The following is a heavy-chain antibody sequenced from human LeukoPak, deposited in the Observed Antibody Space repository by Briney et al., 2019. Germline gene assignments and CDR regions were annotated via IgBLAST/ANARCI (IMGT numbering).Heavy chain of an antibody. V-gene: IGHV3-33*01. CDR3: ARDPDTSSKVDH. Sequence: GGSLRLSCAASGFTFSSYGMHWVRQAPGKGLEWVAVIWYDGSNKYYADSVKGRFTISRDNSKNTLYPQMNSLRAEDTAVYYCARDPDTSSKVDHWGQGTLVTFSS. CDR1: GFTFSSYG. D-gene: IGHD5-18*01. J-gene: IGHJ4*02. CDR2: IWYDGSNK.